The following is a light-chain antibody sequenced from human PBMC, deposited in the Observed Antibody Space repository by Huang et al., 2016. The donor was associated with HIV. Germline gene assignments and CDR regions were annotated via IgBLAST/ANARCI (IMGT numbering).Light chain of an antibody. CDR1: QSLVFTDGNTY. CDR2: KVS. Sequence: DILLTQSPLSLPVTLGQPASISCRSSQSLVFTDGNTYLNWFHQRPGQPPRRLIYKVSKRGSGGPARISASGSGTYFTLEISRVEAEDVGLYFCMQGTHWPPTFGQGTKVELK. J-gene: IGKJ1*01. CDR3: MQGTHWPPT. V-gene: IGKV2-30*01.